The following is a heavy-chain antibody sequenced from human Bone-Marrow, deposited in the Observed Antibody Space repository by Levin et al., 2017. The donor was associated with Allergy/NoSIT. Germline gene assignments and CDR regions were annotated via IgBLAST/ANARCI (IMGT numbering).Heavy chain of an antibody. CDR1: GGSIGSHY. CDR3: AKVGWGWYTLTQ. J-gene: IGHJ4*02. Sequence: NPSETLSLTCSVSGGSIGSHYWSWVRQSPGKGLDWIGYIQNIGSADHNPSHYNPSLRSRVTISVDTSKHQFSLKLTSVTAADTAVYYCAKVGWGWYTLTQWGPGTLVTVSS. CDR2: IQNIGSADHNPS. V-gene: IGHV4-59*11. D-gene: IGHD6-19*01.